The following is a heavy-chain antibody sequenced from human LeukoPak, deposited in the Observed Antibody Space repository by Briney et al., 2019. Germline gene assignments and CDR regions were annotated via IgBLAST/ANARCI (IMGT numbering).Heavy chain of an antibody. J-gene: IGHJ3*02. CDR1: GFTFSSYG. Sequence: GGSLRLSCAASGFTFSSYGMHWVRQAPGKGLEWVAFIRYDGSNKYYADSVKGRFTISRDNSKNTLYLQMNSLRAEDTAVYYCASYCGGDCYLDAFDIWGQGTMVTVSS. CDR3: ASYCGGDCYLDAFDI. CDR2: IRYDGSNK. V-gene: IGHV3-30*02. D-gene: IGHD2-21*02.